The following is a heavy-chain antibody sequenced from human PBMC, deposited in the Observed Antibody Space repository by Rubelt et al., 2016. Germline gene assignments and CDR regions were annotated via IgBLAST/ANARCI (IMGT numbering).Heavy chain of an antibody. J-gene: IGHJ4*02. CDR2: ISAYNGNT. V-gene: IGHV1-18*01. CDR3: ARERDDYGDY. Sequence: QVQLVQSGAEVKKPGASVQVSCKASGYTFTSYGLSWVRQAPGQGLEWLGWISAYNGNTNYAQKLQGGGTMTADTSTSTGYMELRSLGSDDPAVYYCARERDDYGDYWGQGTLVTVSS. CDR1: GYTFTSYG. D-gene: IGHD5-24*01.